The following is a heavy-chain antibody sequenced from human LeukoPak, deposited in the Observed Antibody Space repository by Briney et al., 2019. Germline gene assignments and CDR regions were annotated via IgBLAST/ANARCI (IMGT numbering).Heavy chain of an antibody. CDR3: ARAGYDIAFDP. D-gene: IGHD3-9*01. V-gene: IGHV4-30-4*08. Sequence: WVRQMPGKGLEWIGYIFYSGSTYYNPSLKSRITMSVDTSKNQFSLKLSSVTAADTAVYYCARAGYDIAFDPWGQGTLVTVSS. J-gene: IGHJ5*02. CDR2: IFYSGST.